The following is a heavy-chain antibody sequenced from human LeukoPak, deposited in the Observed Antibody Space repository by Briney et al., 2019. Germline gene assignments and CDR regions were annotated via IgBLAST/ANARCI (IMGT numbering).Heavy chain of an antibody. Sequence: GGSLSLSCAVSGFTFSSYSMNWVRQAPGKGLEWVSSISSSSSYIYYADSVKGRFTISRDNAKNSLYLQMNSLRVEDTAVYYCARAGIVGIFDLWGRGTLVTVSS. CDR3: ARAGIVGIFDL. V-gene: IGHV3-21*04. CDR2: ISSSSSYI. J-gene: IGHJ2*01. D-gene: IGHD1-26*01. CDR1: GFTFSSYS.